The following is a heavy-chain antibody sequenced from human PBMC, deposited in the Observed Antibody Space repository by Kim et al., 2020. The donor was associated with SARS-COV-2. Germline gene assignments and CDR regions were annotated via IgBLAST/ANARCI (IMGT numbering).Heavy chain of an antibody. CDR1: GGSFSGYY. CDR2: INHSGST. D-gene: IGHD5-12*01. CDR3: AREKKGGGRLRGYDRSPADY. J-gene: IGHJ4*02. Sequence: SETLSLTCAVYGGSFSGYYWSWIRQPPGKGLEWIGEINHSGSTNYNPSLKSRVTISVDTSKNQFSLKLSSVTAADTAVYYCAREKKGGGRLRGYDRSPADYWGQGTLVTVSS. V-gene: IGHV4-34*01.